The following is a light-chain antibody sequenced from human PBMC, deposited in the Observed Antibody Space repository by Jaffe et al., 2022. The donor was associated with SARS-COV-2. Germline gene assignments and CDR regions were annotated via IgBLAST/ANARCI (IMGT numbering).Light chain of an antibody. CDR3: SSYTRSTTWV. Sequence: QSALTQPASVSGSPGQSITISCTGTSSDVGAYNYVSWYQHHPGKAPKIMIYDVIARASGVSNRFSASKSGNTASLTISGLQTEDEADYYCSSYTRSTTWVFGGGTKLTVL. J-gene: IGLJ3*02. CDR1: SSDVGAYNY. V-gene: IGLV2-14*03. CDR2: DVI.